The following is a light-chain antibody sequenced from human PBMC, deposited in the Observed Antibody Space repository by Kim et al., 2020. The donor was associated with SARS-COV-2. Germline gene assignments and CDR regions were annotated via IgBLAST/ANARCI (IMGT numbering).Light chain of an antibody. CDR3: HQYIRSPYS. J-gene: IGKJ2*03. CDR1: QRISSNY. Sequence: LSPRERATLSCRANQRISSNYLAWYQHKPGQSPRLLIHDASNRATGIPDRFSGSGSGTDFTLTISRLEPEDFAVYYCHQYIRSPYSFGQGTKLEIK. CDR2: DAS. V-gene: IGKV3-20*01.